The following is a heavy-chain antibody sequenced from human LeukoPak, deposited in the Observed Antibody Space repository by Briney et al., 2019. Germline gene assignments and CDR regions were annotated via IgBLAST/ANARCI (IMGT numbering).Heavy chain of an antibody. J-gene: IGHJ4*02. V-gene: IGHV1-46*01. CDR3: ARDSADGDYDY. D-gene: IGHD4-17*01. CDR1: GYTFTSYY. CDR2: INPSGGST. Sequence: VASVKVSCKASGYTFTSYYMHWVRQAPGQGLEWMGIINPSGGSTSYAQKFQGRVTMTRDTSTSTVFMELSSLRSEDTAVYYCARDSADGDYDYWGQGTLVTVSS.